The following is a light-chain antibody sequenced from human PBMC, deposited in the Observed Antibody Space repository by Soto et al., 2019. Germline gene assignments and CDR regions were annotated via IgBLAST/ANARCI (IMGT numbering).Light chain of an antibody. CDR1: ETVATN. Sequence: MTQSPATLSVSPGERATLSCWASETVATNLAWYQQKPGQAPRLLIYGASNRATGIPDRFSGSGSGTDFTLTISRLEPEDFAVYYCQQYGSSPWTFGQGTKVDIK. CDR3: QQYGSSPWT. J-gene: IGKJ1*01. CDR2: GAS. V-gene: IGKV3-20*01.